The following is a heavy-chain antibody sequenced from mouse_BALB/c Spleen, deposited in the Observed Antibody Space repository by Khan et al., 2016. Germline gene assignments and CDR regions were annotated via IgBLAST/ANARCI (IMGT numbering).Heavy chain of an antibody. D-gene: IGHD1-1*01. CDR3: ASYYGSSYDYFDY. J-gene: IGHJ2*01. CDR2: IYHGDGDT. Sequence: VQLQESGAELARPGASVKLSCKASGYTFTSYWMQWVKQRPGQGLEWIGAIYHGDGDTRYTQKFKGKATLTADKSSSTAYMQRSSLASEDSAVYYCASYYGSSYDYFDYWGQGTTLTVSS. CDR1: GYTFTSYW. V-gene: IGHV1-87*01.